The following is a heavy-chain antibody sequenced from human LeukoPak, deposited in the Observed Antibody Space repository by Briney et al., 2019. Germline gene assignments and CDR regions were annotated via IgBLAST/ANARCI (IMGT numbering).Heavy chain of an antibody. V-gene: IGHV4-39*01. J-gene: IGHJ6*03. CDR1: GGSMRSSNAY. D-gene: IGHD6-25*01. Sequence: SETLSLTSTVPGGSMRSSNAYWGWIRHPPGKGLEGIGNVHSIGNTYYNPSLKSRVTISVDTSKNQFSLRLNSVSAADTAVYYCAKSYSSVFYYYMDVWGRGTTVTVSS. CDR2: VHSIGNT. CDR3: AKSYSSVFYYYMDV.